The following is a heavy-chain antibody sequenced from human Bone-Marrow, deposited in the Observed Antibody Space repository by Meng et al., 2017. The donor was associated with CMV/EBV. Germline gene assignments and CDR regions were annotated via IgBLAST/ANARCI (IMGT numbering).Heavy chain of an antibody. CDR1: GFTFSSYS. D-gene: IGHD2-2*01. CDR3: ARYEGSSTSSTPYYLDY. V-gene: IGHV3-21*01. Sequence: GESLKISCAASGFTFSSYSMNWVRQAPGKGLEWVSSISSSSSYIYYADSVKGRFTISRDNAKNSLYLQMNSLRAEDTAVYYCARYEGSSTSSTPYYLDYWGQGTLVTVSS. CDR2: ISSSSSYI. J-gene: IGHJ4*02.